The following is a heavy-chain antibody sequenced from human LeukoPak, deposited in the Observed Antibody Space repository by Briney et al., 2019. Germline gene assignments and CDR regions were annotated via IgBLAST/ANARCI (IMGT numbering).Heavy chain of an antibody. CDR3: ARTGTTLDY. V-gene: IGHV3-7*03. CDR1: GFTFSNYA. CDR2: IKQDGSKK. J-gene: IGHJ4*02. Sequence: PGGSLRLSCAASGFTFSNYAMSWVRLAPGKGLEWVANIKQDGSKKFYVDSVKGRFTISRDNAKNSLYLQMNSLRAEDTAVYYCARTGTTLDYWGQGTLVTVSS. D-gene: IGHD1-1*01.